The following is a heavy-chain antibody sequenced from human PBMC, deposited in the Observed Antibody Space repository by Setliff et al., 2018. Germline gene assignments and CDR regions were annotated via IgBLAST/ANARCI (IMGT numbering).Heavy chain of an antibody. J-gene: IGHJ6*03. CDR1: GFTFSSYW. CDR3: ARAVGSSSGWYNYYYYMDV. Sequence: PGGSLRLSCAASGFTFSSYWMSWVRQAPGKGLEWVANIKQDGSEKYYVNSVKGRFTISIDNAKNSLYLQMNSLRAEDTAVYYCARAVGSSSGWYNYYYYMDVWGKGTTVTVSS. D-gene: IGHD6-19*01. V-gene: IGHV3-7*05. CDR2: IKQDGSEK.